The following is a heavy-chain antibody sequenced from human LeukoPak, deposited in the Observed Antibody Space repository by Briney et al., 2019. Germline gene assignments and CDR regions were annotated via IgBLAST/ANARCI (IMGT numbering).Heavy chain of an antibody. D-gene: IGHD2-15*01. CDR3: ARGAPGSYCSGGSCPYFDY. CDR1: GYTFTSYD. Sequence: ASVKVSCKASGYTFTSYDINCVRQATGQGLEWMGWVNPNSGHTGYAQKFQGRVTMTRNTSISTAYMELRSLKSEDTAVYYCARGAPGSYCSGGSCPYFDYWGQGTLVSVSS. CDR2: VNPNSGHT. V-gene: IGHV1-8*01. J-gene: IGHJ4*02.